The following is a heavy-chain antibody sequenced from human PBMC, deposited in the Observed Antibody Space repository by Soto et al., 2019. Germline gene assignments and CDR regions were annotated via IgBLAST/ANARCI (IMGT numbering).Heavy chain of an antibody. CDR2: IYYSGST. V-gene: IGHV4-31*03. Sequence: QVQLQESGPGLVKPSQTLSLTCTVSGGSISSGGYYWSWIRQHPGKGLEWIGYIYYSGSTYYNPSLKSRVTISVDTSKNQFSLKLSSVIAADTAVYYCARVVDSSGYYWGNWFDPWGQGTLVTVSS. J-gene: IGHJ5*02. CDR1: GGSISSGGYY. D-gene: IGHD3-22*01. CDR3: ARVVDSSGYYWGNWFDP.